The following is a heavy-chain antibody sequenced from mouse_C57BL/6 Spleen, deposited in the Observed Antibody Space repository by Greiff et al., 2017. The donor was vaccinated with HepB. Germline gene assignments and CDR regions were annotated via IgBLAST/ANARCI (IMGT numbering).Heavy chain of an antibody. CDR2: IDPETGGT. CDR3: TRLTGSYIDY. Sequence: VQLQQSGAELVRPGASVTLYCKASGYTFPDYEMHWVKQTPVHGLEWIGAIDPETGGTAYNQKFKGKAILTADKSSSTAYMQLRSLTSEDSAVYYCTRLTGSYIDYWGQGTTLTVSS. CDR1: GYTFPDYE. D-gene: IGHD4-1*01. J-gene: IGHJ2*01. V-gene: IGHV1-15*01.